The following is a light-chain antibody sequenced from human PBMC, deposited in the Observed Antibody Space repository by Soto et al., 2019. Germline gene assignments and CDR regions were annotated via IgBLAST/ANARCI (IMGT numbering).Light chain of an antibody. CDR1: SSDVGATDY. Sequence: QSALTQPPSASGSLGQSVAISCTGTSSDVGATDYVSWYQHHSGKAPKLLLYEVNKLPSGVPDRFSGSKSGNTASLTVSVLQADDEADYYCISHAGTSNVLGTGTKLTVL. J-gene: IGLJ1*01. V-gene: IGLV2-8*01. CDR2: EVN. CDR3: ISHAGTSNV.